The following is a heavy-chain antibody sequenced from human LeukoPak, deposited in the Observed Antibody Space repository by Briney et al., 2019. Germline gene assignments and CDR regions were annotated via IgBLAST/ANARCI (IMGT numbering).Heavy chain of an antibody. D-gene: IGHD3-10*01. Sequence: GGSLRLSCVASGLAFRNHWMSWVRQAPGKGLEWVAIIKPDGSDRYHVDSVKGRFTISRDNAKNSLYLQMSSLRAEDTAVYYCARGGHRQKEFWGQGTLVTVSS. CDR2: IKPDGSDR. V-gene: IGHV3-7*01. J-gene: IGHJ4*02. CDR1: GLAFRNHW. CDR3: ARGGHRQKEF.